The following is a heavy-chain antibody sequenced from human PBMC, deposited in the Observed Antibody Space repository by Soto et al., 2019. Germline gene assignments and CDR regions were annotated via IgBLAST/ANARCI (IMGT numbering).Heavy chain of an antibody. V-gene: IGHV4-34*01. CDR3: ARXRTAMVDHSHWFDP. D-gene: IGHD5-18*01. CDR1: GGSLTSYY. J-gene: IGHJ5*02. CDR2: INHSGST. Sequence: SETLSLTCTVSGGSLTSYYWSWIRQPPGKGLEWIGEINHSGSTNYNPSLKSRVTISVDTSKNQFSLKLSSVTAADTAVYYCARXRTAMVDHSHWFDPWGQGTLVTVSS.